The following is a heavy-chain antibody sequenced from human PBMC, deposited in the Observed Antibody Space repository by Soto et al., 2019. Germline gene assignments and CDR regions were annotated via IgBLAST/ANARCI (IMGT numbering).Heavy chain of an antibody. CDR2: ISGSGGST. Sequence: EVQLLESGGGLVQPGGSLRLSCAASRFTFSSYAMSWVRQAPGKGLEWVSAISGSGGSTYYADSVKGRFTISRDNSKNTRYLQMSRRRAEHKAVYYCAKDFFQDWGQDYHYGMDVWGQGTTVTASS. J-gene: IGHJ6*02. V-gene: IGHV3-23*01. CDR3: AKDFFQDWGQDYHYGMDV. CDR1: RFTFSSYA. D-gene: IGHD7-27*01.